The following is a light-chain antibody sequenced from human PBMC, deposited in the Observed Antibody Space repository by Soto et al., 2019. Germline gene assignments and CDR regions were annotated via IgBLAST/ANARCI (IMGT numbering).Light chain of an antibody. Sequence: DIQMTQSPSTLSASVGDRVTITCRASQSISSWLAWYQQKPGKAPKVLIYDASSLESGVPSRFSGSGSGTEFNLTISSLQPDDFATYYCQQYNSDLYTFGQGTRLEIK. CDR1: QSISSW. CDR2: DAS. J-gene: IGKJ5*01. V-gene: IGKV1-5*01. CDR3: QQYNSDLYT.